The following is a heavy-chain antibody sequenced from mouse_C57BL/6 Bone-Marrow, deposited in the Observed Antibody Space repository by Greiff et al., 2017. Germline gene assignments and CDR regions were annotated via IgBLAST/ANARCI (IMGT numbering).Heavy chain of an antibody. CDR1: GYTFTSYW. J-gene: IGHJ2*01. D-gene: IGHD2-3*01. Sequence: QVHVKQPGAELVRPGSSVKLSCKASGYTFTSYWMHWVKQRPIQGLEWIGNIDPSDSETHYNQKFKDKATLTVDKSSSTAYMQLSSLTSEDSAVYYCARYDGYYEDYFDYWGQGTTLTVSS. V-gene: IGHV1-52*01. CDR3: ARYDGYYEDYFDY. CDR2: IDPSDSET.